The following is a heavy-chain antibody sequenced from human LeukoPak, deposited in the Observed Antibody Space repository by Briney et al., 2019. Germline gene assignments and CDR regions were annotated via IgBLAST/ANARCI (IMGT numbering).Heavy chain of an antibody. V-gene: IGHV4-34*01. J-gene: IGHJ1*01. CDR2: INHSGST. D-gene: IGHD3-22*01. CDR3: ARSGKFSGYTYFQH. CDR1: GGSFSGYY. Sequence: SETLSLTCAVYGGSFSGYYWSWIRQPPGKGLEWIGGINHSGSTNYNPSLKSRVTISVDTSKNQFSLKLSSVTAADTAVYYCARSGKFSGYTYFQHWGQGTLVTVSS.